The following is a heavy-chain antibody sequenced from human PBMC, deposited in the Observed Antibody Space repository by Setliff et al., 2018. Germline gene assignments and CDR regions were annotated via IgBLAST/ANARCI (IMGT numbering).Heavy chain of an antibody. J-gene: IGHJ4*02. CDR1: GGSISSGSYY. CDR3: ARSIGLWFVD. D-gene: IGHD5-18*01. Sequence: SETLSLTCTVSGGSISSGSYYWSWIRQPAGKGLEWIGRIYTSGSTNYNPSLKSRVTISVDTSKNQFSLKLSSVTAADTAVYYGARSIGLWFVDWGQGTRVTVS. CDR2: IYTSGST. V-gene: IGHV4-61*02.